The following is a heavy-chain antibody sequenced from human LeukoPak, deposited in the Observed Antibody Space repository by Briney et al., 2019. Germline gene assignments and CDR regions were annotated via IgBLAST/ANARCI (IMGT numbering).Heavy chain of an antibody. V-gene: IGHV1-2*02. CDR1: GYTFTGYY. CDR3: ARGVAAAGKDPSHYYYMDV. Sequence: ASVKVSCKASGYTFTGYYMHWVRQAPGQGLEWMGWINPNSGGTNYAQEFQGRVTMTRDASNSTAYMELSRLRSDDTAVYYCARGVAAAGKDPSHYYYMDVWGKGTTVTVSS. J-gene: IGHJ6*03. CDR2: INPNSGGT. D-gene: IGHD6-13*01.